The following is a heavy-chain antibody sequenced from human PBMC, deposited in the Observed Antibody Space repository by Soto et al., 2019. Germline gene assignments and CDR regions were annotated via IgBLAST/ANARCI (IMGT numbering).Heavy chain of an antibody. V-gene: IGHV3-23*01. CDR3: ARGGGYCTPTSSAIDS. D-gene: IGHD2-8*01. J-gene: IGHJ4*02. CDR1: RFSFSSYE. CDR2: VSLTGDRT. Sequence: GGSLRLSCVASRFSFSSYEMSWVRQAAGKGLEWVSRVSLTGDRTNYAGSVKGRFTVSRDNFKNTLYLEMDSLRPEDTAIYYCARGGGYCTPTSSAIDSWGRGTPVTVSS.